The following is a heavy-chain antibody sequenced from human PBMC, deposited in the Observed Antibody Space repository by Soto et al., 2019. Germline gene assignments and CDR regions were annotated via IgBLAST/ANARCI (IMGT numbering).Heavy chain of an antibody. Sequence: SETLSLSCTVSGGSISSGDYYWSWIRQPPGKGLEWIGYIYYSGSTNYNPSLKSRVTISVDTSKNQFSLKLSSVTAADTAVYYCARRYGTTFDYWGQGTLVTVSS. V-gene: IGHV4-61*08. CDR2: IYYSGST. J-gene: IGHJ4*02. CDR1: GGSISSGDYY. D-gene: IGHD1-7*01. CDR3: ARRYGTTFDY.